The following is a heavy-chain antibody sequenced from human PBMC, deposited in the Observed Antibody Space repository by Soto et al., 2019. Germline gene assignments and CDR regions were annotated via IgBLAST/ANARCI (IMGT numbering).Heavy chain of an antibody. CDR2: IYHSGST. D-gene: IGHD2-2*01. V-gene: IGHV4-38-2*01. CDR1: GYSISSGYY. J-gene: IGHJ4*02. CDR3: ARGEDIVVVPPAPPEG. Sequence: PSETLSLTCAVSGYSISSGYYWGWIRQPPGKGLEWIGSIYHSGSTYYNPSLKSRVTISVDTSKNQFSLKLSSVTAADTAVYYCARGEDIVVVPPAPPEGWGQGTLVTVS.